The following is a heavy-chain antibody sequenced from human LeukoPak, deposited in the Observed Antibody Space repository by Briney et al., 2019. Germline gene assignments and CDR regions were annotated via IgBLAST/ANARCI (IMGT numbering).Heavy chain of an antibody. D-gene: IGHD3-22*01. CDR2: MNPNSGNT. Sequence: ASVKVSCKASGYTFTSYYMHWVRQATGQGLEWMGWMNPNSGNTCYAQKFQGRVTMTRNTSISTAYMELSSLRSEDTAVYYCARGNYYDSSGYGPWGQGTLVTVSS. CDR3: ARGNYYDSSGYGP. J-gene: IGHJ5*02. V-gene: IGHV1-8*02. CDR1: GYTFTSYY.